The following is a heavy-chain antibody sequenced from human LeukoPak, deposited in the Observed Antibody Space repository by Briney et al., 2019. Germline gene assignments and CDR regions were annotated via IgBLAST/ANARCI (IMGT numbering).Heavy chain of an antibody. CDR1: GGSISSYY. V-gene: IGHV4-4*07. J-gene: IGHJ5*02. CDR2: IYTSGST. D-gene: IGHD2-2*01. CDR3: ASPRGYCSSTSCYHWFDP. Sequence: SETLSLTCTVSGGSISSYYWSWIRQPAGKGLEWIGRIYTSGSTNYNPSLESRVTMSVDTSKNQFSLKLSSVTAADTAVYYCASPRGYCSSTSCYHWFDPWGQGTLVTVSS.